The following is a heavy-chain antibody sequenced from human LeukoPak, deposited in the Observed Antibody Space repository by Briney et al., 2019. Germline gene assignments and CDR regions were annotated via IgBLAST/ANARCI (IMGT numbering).Heavy chain of an antibody. J-gene: IGHJ2*01. CDR3: ARDQTYGDYWYFDL. Sequence: GGSLRLSCAASGFAFEDYTMHWVRLVPGKGLEWVSLIIWNGGRTFYADSVKGRFTISRDNAKNTLYLQMNSLRAEDTAVYYCARDQTYGDYWYFDLWGRGTLVTVSS. V-gene: IGHV3-43*01. CDR2: IIWNGGRT. CDR1: GFAFEDYT. D-gene: IGHD4-17*01.